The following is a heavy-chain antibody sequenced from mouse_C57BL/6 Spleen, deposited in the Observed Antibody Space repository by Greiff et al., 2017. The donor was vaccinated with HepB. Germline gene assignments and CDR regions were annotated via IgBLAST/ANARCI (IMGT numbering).Heavy chain of an antibody. Sequence: EVKLQESGPELVKPGASVKIPCKASGYTFTDYNMDWVKQSHGKSLEWIGDINPNNGGTIYNQKFKGKATLTVDKSSSTAYMELRSLTSEDTAVYYCARLPSYYGNYVDYAMDYWGQGTSVTVSS. J-gene: IGHJ4*01. V-gene: IGHV1-18*01. CDR3: ARLPSYYGNYVDYAMDY. CDR1: GYTFTDYN. D-gene: IGHD2-10*01. CDR2: INPNNGGT.